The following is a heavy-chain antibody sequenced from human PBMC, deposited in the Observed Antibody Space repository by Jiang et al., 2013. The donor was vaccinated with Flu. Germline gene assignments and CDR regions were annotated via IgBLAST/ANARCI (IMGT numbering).Heavy chain of an antibody. V-gene: IGHV4-30-4*01. J-gene: IGHJ3*02. CDR1: SGSISSGDHY. CDR3: VAATSVTTWAFDI. Sequence: GSGLVKPSQTLSLTCTVSSGSISSGDHYWSWIRQPPGKGLEWAGHIYYSGSTLYSPSLQSRVTISMDTSKNQFSXHLTSVTAADTAVYYCVAATSVTTWAFDIWGQGTMVSVSS. CDR2: IYYSGST. D-gene: IGHD4-11*01.